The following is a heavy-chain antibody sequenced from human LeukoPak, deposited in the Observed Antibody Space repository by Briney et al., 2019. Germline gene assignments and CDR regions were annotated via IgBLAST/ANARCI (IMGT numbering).Heavy chain of an antibody. Sequence: ASVTVSCKASGYTFTNYHMHWVRQAPGQGLEWMGIINPSGGSTSYAQKFQGRVTMTEDTSTDTAYMELSSLRSEDTAVYYCATGPMVRGVPTLGYWGQGTLVTVSS. CDR3: ATGPMVRGVPTLGY. CDR1: GYTFTNYH. D-gene: IGHD3-10*01. V-gene: IGHV1-46*01. CDR2: INPSGGST. J-gene: IGHJ4*02.